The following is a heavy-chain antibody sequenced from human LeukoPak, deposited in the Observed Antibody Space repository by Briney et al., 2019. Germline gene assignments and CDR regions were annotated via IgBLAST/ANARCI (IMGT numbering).Heavy chain of an antibody. CDR1: GGSISSSTYY. D-gene: IGHD2-2*01. V-gene: IGHV4-39*07. J-gene: IGHJ3*02. CDR3: ARMYCSTTSCSYGFDI. Sequence: PSETLSLTCTVSGGSISSSTYYWSWLRQPPGKGLEWIGETSHSGSTSYNPSLESRVTISVDTSKKQFSLKLSSVTAADTAMYFCARMYCSTTSCSYGFDIWAQGTMVTVSS. CDR2: TSHSGST.